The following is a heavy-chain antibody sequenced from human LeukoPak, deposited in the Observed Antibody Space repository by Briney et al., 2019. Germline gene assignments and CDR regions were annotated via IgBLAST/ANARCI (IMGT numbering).Heavy chain of an antibody. V-gene: IGHV4-39*01. J-gene: IGHJ3*02. CDR1: GGSISSSSYY. CDR3: ARHSGDFWSGYYDAFDI. CDR2: IYYSGST. D-gene: IGHD3-3*01. Sequence: SETLSLTCTVSGGSISSSSYYWGWIRQPPGKGLEWIGNIYYSGSTYYNPSLKSRVTISVDTSKNQFSLKLSSVTAADTAVYYCARHSGDFWSGYYDAFDIWGQGTMVTVSS.